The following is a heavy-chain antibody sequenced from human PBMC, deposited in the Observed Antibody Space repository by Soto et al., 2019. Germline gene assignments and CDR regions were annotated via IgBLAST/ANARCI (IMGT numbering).Heavy chain of an antibody. CDR2: IFFRGST. V-gene: IGHV4-30-4*08. Sequence: SETLSLTCTVSGGSISSCDYYWNWIRQTPGKGLEWIGNIFFRGSTHYNPSLKSRVFISVDTSKNQFSLRLTSVTAADTAVYYCARVVTADDAFDVWGQGTMVTVSS. CDR1: GGSISSCDYY. D-gene: IGHD2-21*02. J-gene: IGHJ3*01. CDR3: ARVVTADDAFDV.